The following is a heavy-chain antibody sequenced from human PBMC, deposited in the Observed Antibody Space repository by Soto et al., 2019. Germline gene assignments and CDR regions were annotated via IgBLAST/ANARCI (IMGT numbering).Heavy chain of an antibody. CDR3: ARGNIVTHKAAFDI. Sequence: GGSLRHSCAASGFTFISYAMHWVRQAPGKGLEYVSAISSNGGSTYYANSVKGRFTISRDNSKNTLYLQMGSLRAEDMAVYYCARGNIVTHKAAFDIWGQGTMVTVSS. J-gene: IGHJ3*02. V-gene: IGHV3-64*01. D-gene: IGHD2-15*01. CDR1: GFTFISYA. CDR2: ISSNGGST.